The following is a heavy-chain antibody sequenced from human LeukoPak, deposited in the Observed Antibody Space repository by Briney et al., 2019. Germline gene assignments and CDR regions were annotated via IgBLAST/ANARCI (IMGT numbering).Heavy chain of an antibody. CDR1: GGSISSGSYY. CDR2: IYTSGST. Sequence: SQTLSLTCTVSGGSISSGSYYWGWIRQPAGKGLEWIGRIYTSGSTNYNPSLKSRVTISVDTSKNQFSLKLSSVTAADTAVYYCAREVDFKGYYYYYMDVWGKGTTVTVSS. CDR3: AREVDFKGYYYYYMDV. D-gene: IGHD2-15*01. V-gene: IGHV4-61*02. J-gene: IGHJ6*03.